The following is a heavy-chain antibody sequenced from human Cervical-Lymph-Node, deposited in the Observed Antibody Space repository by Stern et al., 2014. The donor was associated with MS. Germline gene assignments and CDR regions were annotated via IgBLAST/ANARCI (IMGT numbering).Heavy chain of an antibody. V-gene: IGHV3-15*01. CDR1: GFTFSNAW. CDR2: IKSKTDGGTT. D-gene: IGHD6-6*01. CDR3: TTWGSSSVENWFDP. Sequence: EVQLVESGGGLVKPGGSLRLSCAASGFTFSNAWMSWVRQAPGKGLEWVGRIKSKTDGGTTDYAARVKGRFTISRDDSKNTLYLQMNSLKTEDTAVYYCTTWGSSSVENWFDPWGQGTLVTVSS. J-gene: IGHJ5*02.